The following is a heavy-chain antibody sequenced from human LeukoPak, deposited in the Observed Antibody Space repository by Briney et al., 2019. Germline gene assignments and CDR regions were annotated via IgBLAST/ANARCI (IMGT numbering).Heavy chain of an antibody. V-gene: IGHV1-8*02. D-gene: IGHD6-13*01. CDR1: GYTFTSYY. J-gene: IGHJ3*02. CDR3: ARDLISSSWTTYCDAFDI. Sequence: VASVKVSCKASGYTFTSYYMHWVRQAPGQGLEWMGWMNPNSGNTGYAQKFQGRVTMTRNTSISTAYMELSSLRSEDTAVYYCARDLISSSWTTYCDAFDIWGQGTMVTVSS. CDR2: MNPNSGNT.